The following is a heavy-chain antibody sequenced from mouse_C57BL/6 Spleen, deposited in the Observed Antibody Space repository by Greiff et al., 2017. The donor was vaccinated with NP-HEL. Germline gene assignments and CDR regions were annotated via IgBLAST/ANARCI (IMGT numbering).Heavy chain of an antibody. J-gene: IGHJ3*01. CDR2: IYPGSGST. Sequence: QVQLQQPGAELVKPGASVKMSCKASGYTFTSYWITWVKQRPGQGLEWIGDIYPGSGSTNYNETFKSKATLTVDTSSSTAYMQLSSLTSEDSAVYYCARIQLTGAWFAYWGQGTLVTVSA. CDR1: GYTFTSYW. CDR3: ARIQLTGAWFAY. V-gene: IGHV1-55*01. D-gene: IGHD4-1*01.